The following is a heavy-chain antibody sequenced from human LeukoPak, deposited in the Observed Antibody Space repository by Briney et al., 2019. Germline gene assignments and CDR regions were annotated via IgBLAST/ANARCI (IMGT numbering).Heavy chain of an antibody. J-gene: IGHJ3*02. CDR3: ASSYTVVTREAFDI. D-gene: IGHD4-23*01. Sequence: SETLSLTCTVSGGSISSYYWSWIRQPPGKGLEWIGYIYYSGSTNYNPSLKSRVTISVDTSKNQFSLKLSSVTAADTAVYYCASSYTVVTREAFDIWGQGTMVTVSS. CDR1: GGSISSYY. V-gene: IGHV4-59*08. CDR2: IYYSGST.